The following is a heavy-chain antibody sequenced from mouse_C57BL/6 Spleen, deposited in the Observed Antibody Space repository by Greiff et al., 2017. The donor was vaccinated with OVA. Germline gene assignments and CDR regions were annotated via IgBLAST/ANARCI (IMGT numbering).Heavy chain of an antibody. V-gene: IGHV2-9-1*01. CDR2: IWTGGGT. D-gene: IGHD2-5*01. CDR1: GFSLTSYA. Sequence: VMLVESGPGLVAPSQSLSITCTVSGFSLTSYAISWVRQPPGKGLEWLGVIWTGGGTNYNSALKSRLSISKDNSKSQVFLKMNSLQTDDTARYYCARKGDYSNQGAMDYWGQGTSVTVSS. CDR3: ARKGDYSNQGAMDY. J-gene: IGHJ4*01.